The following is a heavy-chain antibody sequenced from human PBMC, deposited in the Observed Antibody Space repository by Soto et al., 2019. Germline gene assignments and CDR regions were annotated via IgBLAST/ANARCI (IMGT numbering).Heavy chain of an antibody. CDR2: IYHTVNT. Sequence: RSLTCSVSGVSIGSHFWSWIRQAPGKGPELVGYIYHTVNTNYNPALKSRVTISMDTSKNQLSLQLSSVTAADTAVYYCVRDGTKTLRDWFDPRGQRISLTVS. J-gene: IGHJ5*02. CDR3: VRDGTKTLRDWFDP. D-gene: IGHD1-1*01. V-gene: IGHV4-59*11. CDR1: GVSIGSHF.